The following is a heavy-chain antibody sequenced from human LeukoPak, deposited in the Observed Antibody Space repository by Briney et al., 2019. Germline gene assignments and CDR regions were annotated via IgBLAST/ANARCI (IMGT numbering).Heavy chain of an antibody. Sequence: GASVTLSFTSSVYTFTISGISCVRQAPGQALEWRGWISAYNGNTNYAQKLQGRVTMTTDTSTSTAYMELRSLRSDDTAVYYCARDRCGGGSCYDYWGQGTLVTVSS. D-gene: IGHD2-15*01. V-gene: IGHV1-18*01. CDR3: ARDRCGGGSCYDY. CDR2: ISAYNGNT. J-gene: IGHJ4*02. CDR1: VYTFTISG.